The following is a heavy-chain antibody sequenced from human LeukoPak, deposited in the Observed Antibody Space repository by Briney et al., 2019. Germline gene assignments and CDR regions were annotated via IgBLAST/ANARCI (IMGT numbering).Heavy chain of an antibody. CDR2: ISTSGSVI. J-gene: IGHJ4*02. Sequence: GGSLRLSCAASGFTFNTYEMNWVRQAPGKGLEWVSNISTSGSVIHYADSVKGRFTVSRDNAKNSLYLQMNSLRAEDTAVYYCARLEDIVVVPAAPFDYWGQGTLVTVSS. CDR1: GFTFNTYE. CDR3: ARLEDIVVVPAAPFDY. V-gene: IGHV3-48*03. D-gene: IGHD2-2*01.